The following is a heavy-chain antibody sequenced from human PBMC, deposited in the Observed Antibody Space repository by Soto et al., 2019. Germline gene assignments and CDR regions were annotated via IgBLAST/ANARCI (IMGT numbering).Heavy chain of an antibody. CDR2: ISSDGSHI. CDR3: SRDDSPEYGFF. V-gene: IGHV3-21*06. J-gene: IGHJ4*02. Sequence: GGSLRLSCGTSGFFFGTYSMNWVRQAPGKGLEWVSSISSDGSHIYYADSLRGRFTISRDNAKNSLFLQMNDLKAEDSAVYFCSRDDSPEYGFFWGQGTQVTVSS. CDR1: GFFFGTYS. D-gene: IGHD2-2*01.